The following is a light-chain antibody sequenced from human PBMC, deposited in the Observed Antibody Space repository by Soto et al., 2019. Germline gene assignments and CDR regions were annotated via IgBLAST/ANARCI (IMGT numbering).Light chain of an antibody. CDR2: EVS. CDR1: SSDVGSYNL. J-gene: IGLJ3*02. CDR3: CSYAGSSTGV. Sequence: QSALTQPASVSGSPGQWITISCTGTSSDVGSYNLVSWYQQHPDKAPKRIIYEVSKWPSVVSSRFSASKSGNTASLTISGLQSEDEADYYCCSYAGSSTGVFGGGTKVTVL. V-gene: IGLV2-23*02.